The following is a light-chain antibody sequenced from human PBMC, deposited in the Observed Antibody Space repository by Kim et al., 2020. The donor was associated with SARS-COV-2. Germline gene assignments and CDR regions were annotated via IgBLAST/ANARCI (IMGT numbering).Light chain of an antibody. Sequence: SYELTQPPSLSVSPGQAANITCSGDNLGEKYTFXYQKRPGQSPALVIFQDDRRPSGIPERFSGSNSGNTATLTITGTQPMDEADYFCQAWDSSTAVFGGG. J-gene: IGLJ3*02. V-gene: IGLV3-1*01. CDR1: NLGEKY. CDR3: QAWDSSTAV. CDR2: QDD.